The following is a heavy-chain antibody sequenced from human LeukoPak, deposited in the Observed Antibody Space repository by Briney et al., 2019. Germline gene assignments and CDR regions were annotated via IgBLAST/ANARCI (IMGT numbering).Heavy chain of an antibody. D-gene: IGHD3-22*01. CDR1: GDSISSSY. V-gene: IGHV4-59*01. Sequence: SETLSLTCTVSGDSISSSYWSWIRQPPGKRLEWVGYVHYTGKTNYNPSLNNRATISVDMSKNQFSLTLTSVTLADTAVYYCARGYYDRSGSSNPFDSWGQGTLVTVSS. CDR3: ARGYYDRSGSSNPFDS. CDR2: VHYTGKT. J-gene: IGHJ4*02.